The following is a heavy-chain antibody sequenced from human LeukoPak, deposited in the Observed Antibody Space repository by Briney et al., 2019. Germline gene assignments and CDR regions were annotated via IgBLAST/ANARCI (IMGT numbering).Heavy chain of an antibody. CDR2: IRYDGSNK. CDR3: AKAGPYYYDSSGSIDY. V-gene: IGHV3-30*02. CDR1: GFTFSSYG. D-gene: IGHD3-22*01. Sequence: GGSLRLSCAASGFTFSSYGMHWVRQAPGQGLEWVAFIRYDGSNKYYADSVKGRFTISRDNSKNTLYLQMNSLRAEDTAVYYCAKAGPYYYDSSGSIDYWGQGTLVTVSS. J-gene: IGHJ4*02.